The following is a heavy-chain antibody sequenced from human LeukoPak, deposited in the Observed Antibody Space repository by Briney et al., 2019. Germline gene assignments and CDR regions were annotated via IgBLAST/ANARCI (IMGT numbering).Heavy chain of an antibody. CDR1: GGSISSSSYY. CDR3: ATDSSGYYYGIRSDAFDI. D-gene: IGHD3-22*01. J-gene: IGHJ3*02. V-gene: IGHV4-39*02. Sequence: PSETLSLTCTVSGGSISSSSYYWGWIRQPPGKGLEWIGSIYYSGSTYYNPSLKSRVTISVDTSKNQFSLKLSSVTAADTAVYYCATDSSGYYYGIRSDAFDIWGQGTMVTVSS. CDR2: IYYSGST.